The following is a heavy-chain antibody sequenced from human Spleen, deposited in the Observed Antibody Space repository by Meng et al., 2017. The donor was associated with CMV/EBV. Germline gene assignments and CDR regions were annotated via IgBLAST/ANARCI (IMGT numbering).Heavy chain of an antibody. CDR1: EFSFTTYW. V-gene: IGHV5-51*06. CDR3: ARPLGRSFYGMDV. Sequence: GGSLRLSCKGSEFSFTTYWIAWVRQMPGKGLEWMGIIYPGDSDTRYSPSFQGQVTISADKSISTAFLQWNSLKASDTAMYYCARPLGRSFYGMDVWGQGTTVTVSS. J-gene: IGHJ6*02. CDR2: IYPGDSDT.